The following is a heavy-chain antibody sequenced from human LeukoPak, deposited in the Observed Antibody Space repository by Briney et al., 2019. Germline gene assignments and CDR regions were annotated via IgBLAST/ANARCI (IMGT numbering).Heavy chain of an antibody. D-gene: IGHD1-26*01. CDR1: VSEFVFSNYG. CDR3: AKEYWGFSGSQSAGFNI. V-gene: IGHV3-30*18. CDR2: ISYDGSNK. Sequence: GGSLTRSCAASVSEFVFSNYGMHWVRQAPGKGLEWVAVISYDGSNKYYADSVKGRFTISRDNSKNTLYLQMNSLRSEDTAVFYCAKEYWGFSGSQSAGFNIWGHGTMVTVSS. J-gene: IGHJ3*02.